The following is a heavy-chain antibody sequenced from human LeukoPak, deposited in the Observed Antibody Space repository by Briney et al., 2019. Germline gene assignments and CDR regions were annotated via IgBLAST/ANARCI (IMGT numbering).Heavy chain of an antibody. V-gene: IGHV4-59*08. CDR2: IYYSGST. D-gene: IGHD4-11*01. CDR3: ARHSGYSNLDNWFDP. CDR1: GGSISSYY. J-gene: IGHJ5*02. Sequence: SETLSLTCPVSGGSISSYYWSWLRQPPGKGLEWMGYIYYSGSTNYNPSLKCRVTISVDTSKNQFSLKLSSVTAADTAVYYGARHSGYSNLDNWFDPWGQGTLVTVSS.